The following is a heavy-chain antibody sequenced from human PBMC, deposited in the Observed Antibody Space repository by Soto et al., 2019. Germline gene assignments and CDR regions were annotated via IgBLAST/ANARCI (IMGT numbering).Heavy chain of an antibody. CDR1: GFFFSSYT. CDR3: AKARDQQWVRLPSDC. D-gene: IGHD6-19*01. Sequence: EVQLLESGGGLVQPGGSLRLSCVGSGFFFSSYTMTWVRQAPGKGLEWVSSFSATSENTYYADSVRGRFTISRDNSKNTLFLQMNSLTAEDTAMYYCAKARDQQWVRLPSDCWGQGILVIVSS. J-gene: IGHJ4*02. V-gene: IGHV3-23*01. CDR2: FSATSENT.